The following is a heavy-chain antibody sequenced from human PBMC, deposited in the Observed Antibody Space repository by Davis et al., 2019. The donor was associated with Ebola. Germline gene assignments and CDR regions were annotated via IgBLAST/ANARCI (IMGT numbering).Heavy chain of an antibody. V-gene: IGHV3-30*14. Sequence: GGSLRLSCAASGFTFSSYAMHWVRQAPGKGLEWVAVISYDGSNKYYADSVKGRFTISRDNSKNTVYLQMNSLTAEDTAMYYCARHVAGDFWYFDLWGRGTLVTVSS. D-gene: IGHD4-17*01. CDR3: ARHVAGDFWYFDL. CDR2: ISYDGSNK. J-gene: IGHJ2*01. CDR1: GFTFSSYA.